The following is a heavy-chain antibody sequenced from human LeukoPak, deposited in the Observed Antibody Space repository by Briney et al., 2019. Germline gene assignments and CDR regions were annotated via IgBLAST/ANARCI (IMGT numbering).Heavy chain of an antibody. J-gene: IGHJ4*02. CDR2: IYYRGST. V-gene: IGHV4-59*08. D-gene: IGHD4-17*01. Sequence: PSETLSLTCTVSGGAISTFYWSWIRQPPGKGLEWIGYIYYRGSTDYNPSLKSRVTISVDTSKNQFFLKLSSVTAADTAVYYCAGGGNGDYYFDYWGQGTLVTVSS. CDR3: AGGGNGDYYFDY. CDR1: GGAISTFY.